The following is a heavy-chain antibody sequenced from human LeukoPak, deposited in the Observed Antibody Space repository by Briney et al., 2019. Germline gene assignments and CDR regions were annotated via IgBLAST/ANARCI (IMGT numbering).Heavy chain of an antibody. CDR1: GYSFTSYW. D-gene: IGHD1-26*01. CDR3: AKTGIEVGATEYYFDY. CDR2: SYPGDSDT. Sequence: GESLKTSCKGSGYSFTSYWIGWVRQMPGKGLEWMGISYPGDSDTRYSPSFQGQVTISADKSIGTAYLQWSSLKASDTAMYYCAKTGIEVGATEYYFDYWGQGTLVTVSS. V-gene: IGHV5-51*01. J-gene: IGHJ4*02.